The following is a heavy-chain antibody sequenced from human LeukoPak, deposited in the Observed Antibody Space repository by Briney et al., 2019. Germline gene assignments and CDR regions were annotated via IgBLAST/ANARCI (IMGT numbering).Heavy chain of an antibody. D-gene: IGHD3-22*01. Sequence: GGSLRVSCAACGFTFSSYTMSWVREAPGKGLEWVSAISGSAGIIYDADSVKGRFTISRDNSKNTLYLQMNSLRAEDTAVYYCAKDYYVPNYWGQGTLVTVSS. CDR2: ISGSAGII. CDR1: GFTFSSYT. J-gene: IGHJ4*02. V-gene: IGHV3-23*01. CDR3: AKDYYVPNY.